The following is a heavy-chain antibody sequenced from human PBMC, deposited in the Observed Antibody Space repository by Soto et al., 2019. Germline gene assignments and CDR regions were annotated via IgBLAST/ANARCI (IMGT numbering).Heavy chain of an antibody. D-gene: IGHD5-12*01. V-gene: IGHV4-30-2*01. CDR1: VGSISSVGYS. Sequence: QLQLQESGSGLVKPSQTLSLTCSVSVGSISSVGYSWSWIRQPPGKVLEWIGYIYHSGSTYYNPALKIRVPISVHRSKNQCSLKLSSVTAAGTAVYYCAAGGGLPRYYWGQGTLVTVSS. J-gene: IGHJ4*02. CDR3: AAGGGLPRYY. CDR2: IYHSGST.